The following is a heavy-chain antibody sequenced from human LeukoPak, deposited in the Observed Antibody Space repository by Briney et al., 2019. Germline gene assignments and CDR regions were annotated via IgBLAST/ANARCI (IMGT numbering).Heavy chain of an antibody. CDR2: MNPNSGNT. D-gene: IGHD3-10*01. CDR1: GYTFTSYD. J-gene: IGHJ4*02. CDR3: ARGPGSYYNDPKDY. Sequence: ASVKVPCKASGYTFTSYDINWVRQATGQGLEWMGWMNPNSGNTGYAQKFQGRVTMTRNTSISTAYMELSSLRSEDTAVYYCARGPGSYYNDPKDYWGQGTLVTVSS. V-gene: IGHV1-8*01.